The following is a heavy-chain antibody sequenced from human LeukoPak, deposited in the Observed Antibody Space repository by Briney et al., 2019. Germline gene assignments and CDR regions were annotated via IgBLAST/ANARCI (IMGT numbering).Heavy chain of an antibody. Sequence: SETLSLTCAVYGSFSDHSWSWVRQPPGKGVEWIGEIDKKRRTSYSPSLTSRVTMSVDTSKNQFSLKLRSVTAADTAVYFCARHGGPYTWYPYYYYYMDVWGKGTSVTVSS. CDR1: GSFSDHS. D-gene: IGHD6-13*01. J-gene: IGHJ6*03. CDR2: IDKKRRT. V-gene: IGHV4-34*01. CDR3: ARHGGPYTWYPYYYYYMDV.